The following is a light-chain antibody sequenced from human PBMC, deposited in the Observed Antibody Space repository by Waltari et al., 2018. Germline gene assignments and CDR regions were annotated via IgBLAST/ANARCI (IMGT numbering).Light chain of an antibody. Sequence: QSVLTQPPSVSGAPGQRVTISCTGSGSNLGAGYDVHWYQQIPGKAHKLLIYAINTRPSGVPARFSVSQSGTSASLASTGLQAGDEADYYCQSYDTSLSVVFGGGTKLTVL. CDR2: AIN. V-gene: IGLV1-40*01. J-gene: IGLJ2*01. CDR1: GSNLGAGYD. CDR3: QSYDTSLSVV.